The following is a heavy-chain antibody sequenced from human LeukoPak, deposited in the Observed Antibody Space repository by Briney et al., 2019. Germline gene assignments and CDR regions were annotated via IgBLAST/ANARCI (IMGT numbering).Heavy chain of an antibody. CDR1: GYTFTGYY. D-gene: IGHD4-17*01. J-gene: IGHJ4*02. Sequence: ASVKVSCKASGYTFTGYYMHWVRQAPGQGLEWMGWINPNSGGTNYAQKFQGRVTMTRDTSISTAYKELRRPRSDDTAVYYCARGIGYGDYETRYFDYWGQGTLVTVSS. V-gene: IGHV1-2*02. CDR2: INPNSGGT. CDR3: ARGIGYGDYETRYFDY.